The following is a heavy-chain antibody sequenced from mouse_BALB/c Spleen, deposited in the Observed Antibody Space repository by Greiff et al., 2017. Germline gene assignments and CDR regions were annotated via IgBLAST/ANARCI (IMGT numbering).Heavy chain of an antibody. J-gene: IGHJ4*01. CDR3: ARGGFLGAMDY. V-gene: IGHV14-1*02. CDR1: GFNIKDYY. CDR2: IDPENGNT. Sequence: VQLQQSGAELVRPGASVKLSCKASGFNIKDYYLHWVKQRPEQGLEWIGCIDPENGNTIYDTKFQGKASITADTSSNTAYLQLISLTSEDTAVDYCARGGFLGAMDYWGQGTSVTVSS.